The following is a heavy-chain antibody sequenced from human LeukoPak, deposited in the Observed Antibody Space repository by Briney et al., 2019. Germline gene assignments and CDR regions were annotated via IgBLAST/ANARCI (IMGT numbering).Heavy chain of an antibody. V-gene: IGHV3-23*01. CDR1: GSTFSSNA. J-gene: IGHJ4*02. D-gene: IGHD6-13*01. CDR3: AKGVSSLTFSFDY. Sequence: GGSLRLSCAASGSTFSSNAMGWVRQAPGKGLEWVSAISGSGGSTYYADSVKGRFTISRDNSKNTLYLQMNSLRAEDTAIYYCAKGVSSLTFSFDYWGQGTLVTVSS. CDR2: ISGSGGST.